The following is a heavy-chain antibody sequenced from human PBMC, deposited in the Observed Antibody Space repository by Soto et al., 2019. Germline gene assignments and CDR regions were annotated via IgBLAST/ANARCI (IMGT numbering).Heavy chain of an antibody. D-gene: IGHD1-1*01. V-gene: IGHV3-73*01. CDR1: GFSFSDAA. CDR3: IRHTIDY. Sequence: GGSLRLSCAASGFSFSDAAIHWVRQASGKGLEWVGRIRSKTAGFATAYAASVQGRFTISRDDSKNTAYLQMNSLNTEDTAVYYCIRHTIDYWGHGTLVPVSS. CDR2: IRSKTAGFAT. J-gene: IGHJ4*01.